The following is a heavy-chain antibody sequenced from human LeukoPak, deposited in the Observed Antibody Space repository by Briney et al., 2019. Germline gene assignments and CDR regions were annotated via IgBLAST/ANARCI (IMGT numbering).Heavy chain of an antibody. CDR1: GFTVSSNY. D-gene: IGHD3-10*01. V-gene: IGHV3-23*01. J-gene: IGHJ4*02. CDR3: AKEFNYYGSGSYYNECDY. Sequence: PGGSLRLSCAASGFTVSSNYMSWVRQAPGKGLEWVSAISGSGGSTYYADSVKGRFTISRDNSKNTLYLQMNSLRAEDTAVYYCAKEFNYYGSGSYYNECDYWGQGTLVTVSS. CDR2: ISGSGGST.